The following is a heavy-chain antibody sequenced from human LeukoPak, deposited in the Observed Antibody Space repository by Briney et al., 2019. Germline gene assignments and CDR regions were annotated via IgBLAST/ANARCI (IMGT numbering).Heavy chain of an antibody. CDR1: GGTYSSYA. D-gene: IGHD6-13*01. V-gene: IGHV1-69*13. CDR3: ARLAAALLRPRYYYYMDV. Sequence: ASVKVSCKASGGTYSSYAISWVRQAPGQGLEWMGGIIPIFGTANYAQKFQGRVTITADESTSTAYMELSSLRSEDTAVYYCARLAAALLRPRYYYYMDVWGKGTTVTVSS. CDR2: IIPIFGTA. J-gene: IGHJ6*03.